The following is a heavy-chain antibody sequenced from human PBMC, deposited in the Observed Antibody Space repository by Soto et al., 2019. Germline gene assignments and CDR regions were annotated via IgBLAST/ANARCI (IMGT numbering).Heavy chain of an antibody. CDR2: IFYSGST. D-gene: IGHD4-17*01. CDR1: GVSISNSY. J-gene: IGHJ4*02. CDR3: ARVRTVTTLDY. Sequence: QVQLHESGPGLMKPSDTLSLTCTVSGVSISNSYWTWIRQSPGKGLEYIGYIFYSGSTKYNPSLRSRVTISVDATKNQFFLKLTSVTAADSAVYFCARVRTVTTLDYWGQGTLVTVSS. V-gene: IGHV4-59*07.